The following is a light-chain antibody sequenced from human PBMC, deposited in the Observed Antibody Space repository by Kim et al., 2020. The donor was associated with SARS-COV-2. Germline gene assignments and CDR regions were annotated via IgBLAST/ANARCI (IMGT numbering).Light chain of an antibody. CDR3: SSYTSSSTPYV. CDR1: SSDVGSYNY. J-gene: IGLJ1*01. V-gene: IGLV2-14*03. Sequence: QSALTQTASVSGSPGQSITISCTGTSSDVGSYNYVSWYQQHPGKAPKLMICDVSNRPSGVSNRFSDSKSGNTASLTISGLQAEDEADYYCSSYTSSSTPYVFGTGTKVTVL. CDR2: DVS.